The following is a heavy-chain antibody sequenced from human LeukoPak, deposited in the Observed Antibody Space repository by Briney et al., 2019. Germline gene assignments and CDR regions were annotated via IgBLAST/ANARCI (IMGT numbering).Heavy chain of an antibody. D-gene: IGHD1-1*01. Sequence: PSETLPLTCVLCRGSFSGYVRTWVRQPPGKGLEWIGQINYGGDTNYNPSLKSRVTISVDTSKNQFSLKVTSVTAADTAVYYCARGLGWKVTPMGLFYMDVWGDGATVTVSS. V-gene: IGHV4-34*01. CDR2: INYGGDT. J-gene: IGHJ6*03. CDR1: RGSFSGYV. CDR3: ARGLGWKVTPMGLFYMDV.